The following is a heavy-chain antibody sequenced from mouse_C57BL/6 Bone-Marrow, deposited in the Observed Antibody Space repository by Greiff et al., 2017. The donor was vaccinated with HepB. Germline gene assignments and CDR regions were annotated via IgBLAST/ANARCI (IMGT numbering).Heavy chain of an antibody. CDR2: ISSGGSYT. J-gene: IGHJ1*03. CDR3: ARHVPYWYFHV. V-gene: IGHV5-6*01. Sequence: EVQLVESGGDLVKPGGSLKLSCAASGFTFSSYGMSWVRQTPDKRLEWVATISSGGSYTYYPDSVKGRFTISRDNAKNTLYLQMSSLKSEDTAMYYCARHVPYWYFHVWGTGTTVTVSS. CDR1: GFTFSSYG.